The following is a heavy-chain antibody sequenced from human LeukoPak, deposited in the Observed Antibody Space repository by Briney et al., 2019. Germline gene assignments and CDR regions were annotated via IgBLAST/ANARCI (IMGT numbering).Heavy chain of an antibody. CDR3: AKGVVIPWYGMDV. D-gene: IGHD3-3*01. Sequence: GRSLRLSCAASGFTFSSYGMHWVRQAPGKGLEWVAVISYDGSNKYYADSVKGRFTISRDNSKNTLYLQMNSLRAEDTAVCYCAKGVVIPWYGMDVWGQGTTVTVSS. CDR1: GFTFSSYG. CDR2: ISYDGSNK. J-gene: IGHJ6*02. V-gene: IGHV3-30*18.